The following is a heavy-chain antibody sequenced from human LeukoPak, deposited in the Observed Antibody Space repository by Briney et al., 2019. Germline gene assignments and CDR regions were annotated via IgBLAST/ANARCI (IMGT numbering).Heavy chain of an antibody. D-gene: IGHD1-1*01. CDR2: ISSSSSYI. J-gene: IGHJ6*03. CDR3: ARYALQPHRWSNYYYYMDV. CDR1: GFTFSSYS. V-gene: IGHV3-21*01. Sequence: GGSLRLSCAASGFTFSSYSMNWVRQAPGKGLEWVSSISSSSSYIYYADSVKGRFTISRDNAKNSLYLQMNSLRAEDTAVYYCARYALQPHRWSNYYYYMDVWGKGTTVTVSS.